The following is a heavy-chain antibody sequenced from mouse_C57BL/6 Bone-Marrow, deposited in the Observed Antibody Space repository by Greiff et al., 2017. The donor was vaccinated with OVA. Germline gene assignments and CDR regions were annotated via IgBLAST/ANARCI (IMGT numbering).Heavy chain of an antibody. V-gene: IGHV1-81*01. J-gene: IGHJ2*01. CDR2: IYPRSGNT. Sequence: QVQLQHSGAELARPGASVKLSCKASGYTFTSYGISWVKQRTGQGLEWIGEIYPRSGNTYYNEKFKGKATLTADKSSSTAYMELRSLTSEDSAVYFCARRAGTRSVYFDYWGQGTTLTVSS. CDR1: GYTFTSYG. CDR3: ARRAGTRSVYFDY. D-gene: IGHD3-3*01.